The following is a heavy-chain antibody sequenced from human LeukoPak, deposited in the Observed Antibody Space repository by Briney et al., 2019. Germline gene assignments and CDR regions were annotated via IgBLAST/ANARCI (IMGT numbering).Heavy chain of an antibody. J-gene: IGHJ4*02. CDR3: AKGRITMVRGVIITQEFDY. CDR1: GFTFSSYA. D-gene: IGHD3-10*01. V-gene: IGHV3-23*01. CDR2: ISGSGGST. Sequence: GGSLRLFCAASGFTFSSYAMSWVRQAPGKGLEWVSAISGSGGSTYYADSVRGRFTISRDNSKNTLYLQMNSLRAEDTAVYYCAKGRITMVRGVIITQEFDYWGQGTLVTVSS.